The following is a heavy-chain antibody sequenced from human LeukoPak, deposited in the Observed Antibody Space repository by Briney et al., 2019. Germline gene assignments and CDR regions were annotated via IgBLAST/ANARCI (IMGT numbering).Heavy chain of an antibody. CDR2: ISGSGGST. J-gene: IGHJ4*02. V-gene: IGHV3-23*01. CDR1: GFTFSSYA. Sequence: GGSLRLSCAASGFTFSSYAMSWVRQAPGKGLEWVSAISGSGGSTYYADSVKGRFTISRDNAKNSLYLQMNSLRAEDTAVYYCARGRGDYGSGSYLDYWGQGTLVTVSS. D-gene: IGHD3-10*01. CDR3: ARGRGDYGSGSYLDY.